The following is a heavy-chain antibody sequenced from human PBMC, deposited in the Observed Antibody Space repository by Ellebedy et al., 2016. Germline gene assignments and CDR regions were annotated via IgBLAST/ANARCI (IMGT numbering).Heavy chain of an antibody. V-gene: IGHV3-9*01. Sequence: GGSLRLXXGASGFDFDENAMYWVRQRPGKGLEWVARRGWNGGWIAYADSVKGRFTISIDNGKNFLFLQMSSLRIQDTAFYYCVSGRYGTGSQSYYFDKWGRGTLVTVSS. CDR1: GFDFDENA. CDR2: RGWNGGWI. J-gene: IGHJ4*01. D-gene: IGHD3-10*01. CDR3: VSGRYGTGSQSYYFDK.